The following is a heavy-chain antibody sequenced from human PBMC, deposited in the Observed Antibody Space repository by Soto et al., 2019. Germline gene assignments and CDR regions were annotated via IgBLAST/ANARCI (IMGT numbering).Heavy chain of an antibody. V-gene: IGHV4-59*01. D-gene: IGHD3-16*02. Sequence: SEPLSLTCTVSGGSISSYYWSWIRQPPGKGLEWIGYIYYSGSTNYNPSLKSRVTISVDPSKNQFSLKLSSVTAADTAVYYCARSAHSRYDYIWGSYRYDAFDIWGQGTMVTVSS. CDR1: GGSISSYY. CDR2: IYYSGST. J-gene: IGHJ3*02. CDR3: ARSAHSRYDYIWGSYRYDAFDI.